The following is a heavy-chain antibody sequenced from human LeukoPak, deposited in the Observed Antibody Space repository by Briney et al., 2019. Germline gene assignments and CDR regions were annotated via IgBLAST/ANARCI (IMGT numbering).Heavy chain of an antibody. J-gene: IGHJ4*02. CDR2: ISTSSSYI. CDR3: VKDIRRGYNFGYDQFAY. Sequence: KPGGSLRLSCAASGFTFSSYSTNWVRQAPGKGLEWVSSISTSSSYIYYADSVKGRFTISRDNSKNTVSLQMNSLRAEDTALYYCVKDIRRGYNFGYDQFAYWGQGTLVTVSS. D-gene: IGHD5-18*01. CDR1: GFTFSSYS. V-gene: IGHV3-21*01.